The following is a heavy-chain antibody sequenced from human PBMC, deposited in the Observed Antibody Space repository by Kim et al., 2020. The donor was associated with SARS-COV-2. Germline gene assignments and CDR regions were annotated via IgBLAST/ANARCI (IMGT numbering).Heavy chain of an antibody. D-gene: IGHD6-13*01. V-gene: IGHV3-23*01. CDR3: ATPRSTIAAAGEFDY. Sequence: ETVKGRFTISRDKSTSTLYLQMNSLRAEDTAVSYCATPRSTIAAAGEFDYWGQGTLVSVSS. J-gene: IGHJ4*02.